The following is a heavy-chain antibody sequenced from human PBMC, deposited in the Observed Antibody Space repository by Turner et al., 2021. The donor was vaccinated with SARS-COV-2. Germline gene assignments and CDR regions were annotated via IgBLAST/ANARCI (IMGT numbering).Heavy chain of an antibody. CDR2: ISGTGGNT. CDR1: GFIFNNYA. V-gene: IGHV3-23*01. J-gene: IGHJ4*02. D-gene: IGHD3-10*01. Sequence: EVQLLESGGGLVQPGGSMRLSCTASGFIFNNYAMSWVRQAPGKGLEWVAAISGTGGNTYYADSAKGRFTISRDNSKNTLYLQMNSLRAEDTAVYYCARGPHPRGFDYWGQGTLVTVSS. CDR3: ARGPHPRGFDY.